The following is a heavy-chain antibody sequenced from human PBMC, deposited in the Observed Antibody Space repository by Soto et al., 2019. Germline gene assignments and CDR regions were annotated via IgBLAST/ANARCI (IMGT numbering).Heavy chain of an antibody. CDR3: AKDLYSNYGDAFDI. CDR2: ISWNSDNI. J-gene: IGHJ3*02. V-gene: IGHV3-9*01. Sequence: EVQLVESGGGLVQHGRSLRLSCAASGFTFDDYAMQWVRPANGKGLEWVSGISWNSDNIVYADSVKGRFTISRDNAKNSLYLQMNSLRAEDTALYYCAKDLYSNYGDAFDICGQGTLVPVSS. D-gene: IGHD4-4*01. CDR1: GFTFDDYA.